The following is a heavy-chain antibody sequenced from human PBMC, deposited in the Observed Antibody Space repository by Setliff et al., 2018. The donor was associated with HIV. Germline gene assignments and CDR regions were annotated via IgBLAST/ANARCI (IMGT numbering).Heavy chain of an antibody. D-gene: IGHD3-10*01. Sequence: LSLTCTVSGGSIRSGGYYWNWIRQTPGKGLEWIGYIYENAYAHYTVSLRSRVTVSMDTSKNQFSLTLRSVTAADRAVYYCARAQMHRGVVSWSLYYFDYWGQGALVTVSS. CDR1: GGSIRSGGYY. J-gene: IGHJ4*02. CDR2: IYENAYA. CDR3: ARAQMHRGVVSWSLYYFDY. V-gene: IGHV4-61*08.